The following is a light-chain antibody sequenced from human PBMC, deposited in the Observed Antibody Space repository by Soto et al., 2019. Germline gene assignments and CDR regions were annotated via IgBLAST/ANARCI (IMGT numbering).Light chain of an antibody. J-gene: IGLJ2*01. V-gene: IGLV2-8*01. CDR3: SSFAGNNSLV. CDR2: EVS. CDR1: SSDVGVYNY. Sequence: QSALTQPPSASGSPGLSVTISCTGTSSDVGVYNYVSWYQQHPGKAPKLMIYEVSKRPSGVPDRFSGSKSGTTASLTVSGLQAEDEADYYCSSFAGNNSLVFGGGTKVTVL.